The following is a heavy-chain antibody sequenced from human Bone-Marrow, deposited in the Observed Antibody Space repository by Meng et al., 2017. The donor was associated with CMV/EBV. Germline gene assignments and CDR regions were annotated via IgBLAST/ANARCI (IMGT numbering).Heavy chain of an antibody. CDR2: ITSDGITT. CDR3: ARGGKTGSRFDY. CDR1: RFSFSNYY. J-gene: IGHJ4*02. D-gene: IGHD1-26*01. V-gene: IGHV3-74*01. Sequence: CAAPRFSFSNYYMHWVRQAPGKGLVWVSRITSDGITTNYADSVKGRFTISRDNAKNTLYLQINSLRADDTAVYYCARGGKTGSRFDYWAQGTLVTVSS.